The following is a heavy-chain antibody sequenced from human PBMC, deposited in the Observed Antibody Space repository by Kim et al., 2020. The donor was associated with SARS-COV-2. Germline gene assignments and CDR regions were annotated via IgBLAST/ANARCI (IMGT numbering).Heavy chain of an antibody. Sequence: TRFYAPSGKGSFTVSRDNAKNSLHLQMNSLAAEDTAVYYCARGTAFYFDHWGQGALVTVSS. D-gene: IGHD2-8*02. J-gene: IGHJ4*02. CDR3: ARGTAFYFDH. V-gene: IGHV3-48*03. CDR2: TR.